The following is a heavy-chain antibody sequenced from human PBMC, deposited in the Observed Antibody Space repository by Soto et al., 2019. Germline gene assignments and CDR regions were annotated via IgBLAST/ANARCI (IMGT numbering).Heavy chain of an antibody. CDR1: GFTFSSYA. CDR2: ISGSGGST. CDR3: AKGRGGTIFGVVIAPYYYYYGMDV. D-gene: IGHD3-3*01. J-gene: IGHJ6*02. V-gene: IGHV3-23*01. Sequence: GGSLRLSCAASGFTFSSYAMSWVRQAPGKGLEWVSAISGSGGSTYYADSVKGRFTISRDNSKNTLYLQMNSLRAEDTAVYYCAKGRGGTIFGVVIAPYYYYYGMDVWGQGTTVTVSS.